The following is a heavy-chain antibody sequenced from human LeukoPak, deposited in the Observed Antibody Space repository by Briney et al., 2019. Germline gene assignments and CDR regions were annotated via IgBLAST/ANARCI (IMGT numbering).Heavy chain of an antibody. CDR1: GFTYSDNY. V-gene: IGHV3-66*01. Sequence: GGSLRLSCTASGFTYSDNYMIWLRQAPGKGLEWVSVTHSGGTTYYPDSVKGRFRLSSDNAKNTLYLLMDTLRAEDTAFYYCARVVSSGWQWYSGLWGRGTLVTVSS. J-gene: IGHJ2*01. CDR3: ARVVSSGWQWYSGL. D-gene: IGHD6-19*01. CDR2: THSGGTT.